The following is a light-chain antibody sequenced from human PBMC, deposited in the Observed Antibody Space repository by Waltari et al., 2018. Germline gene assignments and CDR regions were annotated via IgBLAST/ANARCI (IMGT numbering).Light chain of an antibody. CDR1: SSDVGTYNL. CDR3: CSYVGSSTLM. J-gene: IGLJ3*02. V-gene: IGLV2-23*02. Sequence: QSALTQPASVSGSPGQSITIPCTGSSSDVGTYNLASWYQQQPGKVPILLIYDVTKRPSGVSNRCSGSKSGNTASLTISGLQAEDEADYYCCSYVGSSTLMFGGGTKLTVL. CDR2: DVT.